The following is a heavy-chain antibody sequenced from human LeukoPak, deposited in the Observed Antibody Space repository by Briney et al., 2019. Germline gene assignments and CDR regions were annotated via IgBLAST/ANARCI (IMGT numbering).Heavy chain of an antibody. CDR1: GFTFDDYA. D-gene: IGHD4-17*01. V-gene: IGHV3-9*01. CDR2: ISWNSGSI. Sequence: GGSLRLSCAASGFTFDDYAMHWVRQAPGKGLEWVSGISWNSGSIGYADSVKGRFTISRDNAKNSLYLQMNSLRAEDTALYYCAKARSTTVTTAYFDYWGQGTLVTVSS. CDR3: AKARSTTVTTAYFDY. J-gene: IGHJ4*02.